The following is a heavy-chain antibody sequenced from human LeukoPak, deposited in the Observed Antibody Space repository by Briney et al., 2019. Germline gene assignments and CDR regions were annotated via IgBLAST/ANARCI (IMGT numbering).Heavy chain of an antibody. CDR2: VRYDGSNK. V-gene: IGHV3-30*02. D-gene: IGHD3-10*01. J-gene: IGHJ4*02. Sequence: GGSLRLSCAASGFTFSSYGMHWVRQAPGKGLEWVAFVRYDGSNKYYADSVKGRVTISRDNSKTTLYLQMKSLRAADTAVHYCAKDGPLIVHYYGSGSVDYWGQGTLVTVSS. CDR3: AKDGPLIVHYYGSGSVDY. CDR1: GFTFSSYG.